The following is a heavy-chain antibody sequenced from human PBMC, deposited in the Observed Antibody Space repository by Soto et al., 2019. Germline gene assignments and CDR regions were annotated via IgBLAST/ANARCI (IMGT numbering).Heavy chain of an antibody. D-gene: IGHD3-16*01. CDR3: ARTSRNPYYDYVWGSWYYFDY. Sequence: ASVKVSCKASGYTFTGYYMHWVRQAPGQGLEWMGWITPNSGGTNYAQKFQGRVTMTRDTSISTAYMELSRLRSDDTAVYYCARTSRNPYYDYVWGSWYYFDYWGQGTLVTVSS. CDR2: ITPNSGGT. CDR1: GYTFTGYY. J-gene: IGHJ4*02. V-gene: IGHV1-2*02.